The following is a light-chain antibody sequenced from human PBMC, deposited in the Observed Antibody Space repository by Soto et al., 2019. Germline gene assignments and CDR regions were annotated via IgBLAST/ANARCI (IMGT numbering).Light chain of an antibody. J-gene: IGKJ5*01. CDR2: VAS. V-gene: IGKV3-20*01. CDR1: QSVSSRY. Sequence: EIVLTQSPGTLSLSPGDRATLACRASQSVSSRYLAWYQQTPGQAPRLLIFVASNRATGIPARFSGSGSGTDFTLTISSLQPDDFGNYYCQQYDNYPPTFGQGTRLEI. CDR3: QQYDNYPPT.